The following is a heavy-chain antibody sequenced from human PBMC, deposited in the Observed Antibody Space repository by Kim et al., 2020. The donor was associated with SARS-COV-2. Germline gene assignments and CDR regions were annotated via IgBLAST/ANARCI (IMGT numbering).Heavy chain of an antibody. J-gene: IGHJ5*02. D-gene: IGHD3-22*01. V-gene: IGHV4-61*01. CDR2: IYYSGST. CDR1: GGSVSSGSYY. Sequence: SETLSLTCTVSGGSVSSGSYYWSWIRQPPGKGLEWIGYIYYSGSTNYNPSLKSRVTISVDTSKNQFSLKLSSVTAADTAVYYCAREIFGVVVISWGQGTLVTVSS. CDR3: AREIFGVVVIS.